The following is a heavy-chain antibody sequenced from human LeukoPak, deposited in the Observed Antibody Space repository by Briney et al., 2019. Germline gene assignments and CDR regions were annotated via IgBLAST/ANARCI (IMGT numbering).Heavy chain of an antibody. V-gene: IGHV1-18*01. J-gene: IGHJ4*02. CDR2: ISAYNGNT. D-gene: IGHD5-18*01. Sequence: ASVKVSRKASGYTFTSYGISWVRQAPGQGLEWMGWISAYNGNTNYAQKLQGRVTMTTDTSTSTAYMELRSLRSDDTAVYYCAWNGGGYSYGYNDYWGQGTLVTVSS. CDR3: AWNGGGYSYGYNDY. CDR1: GYTFTSYG.